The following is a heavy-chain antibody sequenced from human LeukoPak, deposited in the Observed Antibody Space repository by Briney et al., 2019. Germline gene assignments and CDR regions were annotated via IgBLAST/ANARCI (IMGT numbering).Heavy chain of an antibody. CDR1: GRSIGTYY. CDR3: ARHIGGGIEDMAV. CDR2: IYVTGT. Sequence: PSETLSLTCTVSGRSIGTYYWSWVRQSPGTGLEWIGYIYVTGTRYNPYLQSRVTISVDRSSNQFFLRMTSGTAAETPVYYCARHIGGGIEDMAVWGRGTKVTVSS. V-gene: IGHV4-59*08. J-gene: IGHJ6*03. D-gene: IGHD3-16*02.